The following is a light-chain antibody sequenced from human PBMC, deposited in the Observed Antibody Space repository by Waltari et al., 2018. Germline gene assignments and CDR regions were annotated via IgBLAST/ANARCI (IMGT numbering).Light chain of an antibody. V-gene: IGKV1-39*01. J-gene: IGKJ5*01. CDR2: AAT. Sequence: DIQMTQSPSSLSASVGDRVTITCRASPSISSYLNWYQQKPGKAPKLLIYAATSLQSGVPSRFSGSGVGTDFTLTISSLQPEEFATYYCQQSYRTPRITFGQGTRLEIK. CDR3: QQSYRTPRIT. CDR1: PSISSY.